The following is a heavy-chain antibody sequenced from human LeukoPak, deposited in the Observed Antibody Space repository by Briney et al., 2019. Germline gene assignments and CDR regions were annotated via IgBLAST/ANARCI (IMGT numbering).Heavy chain of an antibody. CDR2: ISAYNGNT. CDR1: GYTFTSYG. V-gene: IGHV1-18*01. J-gene: IGHJ4*02. CDR3: ARDEDDVVVPAASDY. D-gene: IGHD2-2*01. Sequence: ASVTVSCKASGYTFTSYGISWVRQAPGQGLEWMGWISAYNGNTNYAQKLQGRVTMTTDTSTSTAYMELRSLRSDDTAVYYCARDEDDVVVPAASDYWGQGTLVTASS.